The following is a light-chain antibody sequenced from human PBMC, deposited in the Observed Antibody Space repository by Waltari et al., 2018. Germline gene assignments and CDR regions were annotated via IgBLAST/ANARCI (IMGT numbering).Light chain of an antibody. CDR2: ATY. V-gene: IGKV1-39*01. CDR3: QQYYSTPLT. CDR1: QSINNY. Sequence: DIQMTQSPSYLSASVGDTVTITCRASQSINNYLTWYQQKPGKAPILLIYATYTLQSGVPSRFSGSGSGTDFTLTISNLQPEDVAVYYCQQYYSTPLTFGGGTKVEIK. J-gene: IGKJ4*01.